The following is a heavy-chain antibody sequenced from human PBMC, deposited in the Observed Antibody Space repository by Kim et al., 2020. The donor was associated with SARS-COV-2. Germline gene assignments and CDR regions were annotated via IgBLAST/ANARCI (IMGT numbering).Heavy chain of an antibody. CDR1: GGSFSGYY. CDR3: ARGIRNMTVGAQGGIDY. V-gene: IGHV4-34*01. J-gene: IGHJ4*02. D-gene: IGHD1-26*01. Sequence: SETLSLTCDVYGGSFSGYYWSWIRQPPGKGLEWIGEINHSGSTNYNPSLKSRVTISVDTSKNQFSLKLSSVTAADTAVYYCARGIRNMTVGAQGGIDYWGQGTLVTVSS. CDR2: INHSGST.